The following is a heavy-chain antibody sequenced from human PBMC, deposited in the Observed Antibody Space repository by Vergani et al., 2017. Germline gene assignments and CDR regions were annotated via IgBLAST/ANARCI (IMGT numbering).Heavy chain of an antibody. CDR1: GYTFTGYY. CDR3: ARGRGQYYDFWSGYPILDY. D-gene: IGHD3-3*01. V-gene: IGHV1-69*01. Sequence: QVQLVQSGAEVKKPGASVKVSCKASGYTFTGYYMHWVRQAPGQGLEWMGGIIPIFGTANYAQKFQGRVTITADESTSTAYMELSSLRSEDTAVYYCARGRGQYYDFWSGYPILDYWGQGTLVTVSS. CDR2: IIPIFGTA. J-gene: IGHJ4*02.